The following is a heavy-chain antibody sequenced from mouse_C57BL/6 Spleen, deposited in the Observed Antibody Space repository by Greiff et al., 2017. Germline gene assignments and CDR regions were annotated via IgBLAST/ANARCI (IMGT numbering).Heavy chain of an antibody. CDR1: GYTFTSYW. Sequence: VQLQQSGTVLARPGASVKMSCKTSGYTFTSYWMHWVKQRPGQGLEWIGAIYPGNSDTSYNQKFKGKAKLTAVTSASTAYMELSSLTNEDSAVYYGTRGGIYYGNYLAWFAYWGQGTLVTVSA. V-gene: IGHV1-5*01. CDR3: TRGGIYYGNYLAWFAY. D-gene: IGHD2-1*01. J-gene: IGHJ3*01. CDR2: IYPGNSDT.